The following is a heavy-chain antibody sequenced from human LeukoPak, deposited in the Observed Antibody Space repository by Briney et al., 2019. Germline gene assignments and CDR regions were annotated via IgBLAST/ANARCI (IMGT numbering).Heavy chain of an antibody. D-gene: IGHD3-22*01. CDR3: AREPPAPGAYSSGYIDY. CDR2: IYYSGST. V-gene: IGHV4-59*01. CDR1: GGSISSYY. Sequence: PSETLSLTCTVSGGSISSYYWSWIRQPPGKGLEWIGYIYYSGSTNYNPSLKSRVTISVDTSKNQFSLKLSSVTAADTAVYYCAREPPAPGAYSSGYIDYWGQGTLVTVSS. J-gene: IGHJ4*02.